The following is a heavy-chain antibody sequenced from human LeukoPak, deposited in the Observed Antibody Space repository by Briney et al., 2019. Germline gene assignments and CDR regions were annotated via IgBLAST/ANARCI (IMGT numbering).Heavy chain of an antibody. V-gene: IGHV3-23*01. CDR2: LSGSGSNT. D-gene: IGHD6-13*01. CDR1: GFTFSSYA. J-gene: IGHJ4*02. Sequence: GWSLRLSCAACGFTFSSYAMTWVRQAPGKGLEWVSTLSGSGSNTYYAASVKGRFSISRDNSQSTLYLQMNSLRAEDTAVYYCAKFRAAAGPRDFDYWGQGTLVTVSS. CDR3: AKFRAAAGPRDFDY.